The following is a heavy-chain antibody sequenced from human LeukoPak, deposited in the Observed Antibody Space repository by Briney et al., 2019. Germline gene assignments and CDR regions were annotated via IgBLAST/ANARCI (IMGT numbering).Heavy chain of an antibody. D-gene: IGHD1-14*01. CDR1: GASISSYY. J-gene: IGHJ5*02. CDR3: ARDSTGTAFDP. CDR2: LQPSGAT. Sequence: SETPSLTRIVSGASISSYYWSWIRHPAGKGMEWIGRLQPSGATNYNPSLENRGTMSVDTSKNQFSLSLTSVTAADTAVYYCARDSTGTAFDPWGQGTLVTVSS. V-gene: IGHV4-4*07.